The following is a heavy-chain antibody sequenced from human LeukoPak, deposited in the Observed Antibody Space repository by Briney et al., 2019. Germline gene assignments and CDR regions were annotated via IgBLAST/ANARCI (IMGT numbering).Heavy chain of an antibody. CDR1: GFTFSSYA. D-gene: IGHD6-13*01. Sequence: GGSLRLSCAASGFTFSSYAMHWVRQAPGKGLEWVAVISYDGSNKYYADSVMGRFTISRDNSRNTLYLQMNSLRAEDTAVYYCARLGIITAAGSNDYWGQGTLVTVSS. CDR3: ARLGIITAAGSNDY. CDR2: ISYDGSNK. V-gene: IGHV3-30-3*01. J-gene: IGHJ4*02.